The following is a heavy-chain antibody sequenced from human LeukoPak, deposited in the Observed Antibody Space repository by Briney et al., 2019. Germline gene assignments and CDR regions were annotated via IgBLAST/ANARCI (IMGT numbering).Heavy chain of an antibody. CDR1: GFTFSSYG. V-gene: IGHV3-30*02. CDR2: IRYDGSNK. D-gene: IGHD3-22*01. J-gene: IGHJ4*02. CDR3: AKDPLAYDSSGYRTSASAYPDY. Sequence: GGSLRLSCGASGFTFSSYGMHWVRQAPGKGLEWVAFIRYDGSNKYYADSVKGRFTISRDNSKNTLYLQMNSLRAEDTAVYYCAKDPLAYDSSGYRTSASAYPDYWGQGTLVTVSS.